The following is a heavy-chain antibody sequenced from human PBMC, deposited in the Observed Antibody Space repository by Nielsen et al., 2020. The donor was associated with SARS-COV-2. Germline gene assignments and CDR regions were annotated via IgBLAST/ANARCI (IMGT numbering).Heavy chain of an antibody. V-gene: IGHV3-23*01. J-gene: IGHJ4*02. Sequence: VRQAPGKRLAYVSAISGNGGSTYYADSVKGRFTISRDNSKNTLYLQMNSLRAEDTAVYYCAKDPLPYYDILTGYEYYGVDYWGQGTLVTVSS. D-gene: IGHD3-9*01. CDR3: AKDPLPYYDILTGYEYYGVDY. CDR2: ISGNGGST.